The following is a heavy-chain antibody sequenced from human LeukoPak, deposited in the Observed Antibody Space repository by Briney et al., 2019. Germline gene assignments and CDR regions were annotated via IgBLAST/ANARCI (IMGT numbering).Heavy chain of an antibody. V-gene: IGHV3-21*01. Sequence: GGSLRLSCAASGFTFSSYWMSWVRQAPGKGLEWVSSISSSSSYIYYADSVKGRFTISRDNAKNSLYLQMNSLRAEDTAVYYCATLWSGYYTSYYYMDVWGKGTTVTVSS. J-gene: IGHJ6*03. CDR3: ATLWSGYYTSYYYMDV. CDR2: ISSSSSYI. D-gene: IGHD3-3*01. CDR1: GFTFSSYW.